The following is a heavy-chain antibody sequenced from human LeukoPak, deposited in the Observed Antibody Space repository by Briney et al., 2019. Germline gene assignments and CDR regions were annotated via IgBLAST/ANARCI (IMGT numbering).Heavy chain of an antibody. V-gene: IGHV3-7*01. CDR1: GGSGFTFSTYW. CDR2: IKQDGSEK. J-gene: IGHJ4*02. Sequence: PGGSLRLSCAASGGSGFTFSTYWMSWARQAPGKGREGVADIKQDGSEKYSVDSVKGRFTISRDNAQNSLYRQMNTLRAEDTAVYYCAKHWSRGRDYWGQGTLVTVSS. D-gene: IGHD3-16*01. CDR3: AKHWSRGRDY.